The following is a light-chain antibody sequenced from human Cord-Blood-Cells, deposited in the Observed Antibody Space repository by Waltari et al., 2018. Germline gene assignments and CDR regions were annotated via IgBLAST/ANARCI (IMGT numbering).Light chain of an antibody. Sequence: QSALTQPRSVSGSPGQSVTIPCTGTSSDVGAYNYVSWYQQHPGKAPKLMIYDVSKRPSGVPDRFSGSKSGNTASLTISGLQAEDEADYYCCLYAGSYTYVFGTGTKVTVL. CDR3: CLYAGSYTYV. CDR2: DVS. V-gene: IGLV2-11*01. CDR1: SSDVGAYNY. J-gene: IGLJ1*01.